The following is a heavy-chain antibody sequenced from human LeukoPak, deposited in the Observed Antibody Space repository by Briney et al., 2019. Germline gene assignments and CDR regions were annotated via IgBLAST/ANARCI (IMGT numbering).Heavy chain of an antibody. CDR1: GFTFSSYA. CDR3: AMDDFWSGYYSPDY. D-gene: IGHD3-3*01. J-gene: IGHJ4*02. V-gene: IGHV3-23*01. Sequence: TGGSLRLSCAASGFTFSSYAMSWVRQAPGKGLEWVSAISGSGGSTYYADSVKGRFTISRDNSKNTLYLQMNSLRAEDTAVYYCAMDDFWSGYYSPDYWGQGTLVTVSS. CDR2: ISGSGGST.